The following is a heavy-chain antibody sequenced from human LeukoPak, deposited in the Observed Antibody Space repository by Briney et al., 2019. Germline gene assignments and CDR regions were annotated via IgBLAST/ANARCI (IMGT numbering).Heavy chain of an antibody. V-gene: IGHV3-48*03. J-gene: IGHJ4*02. CDR1: GFTLSSYE. CDR3: ARRYCSSTSCTLDY. D-gene: IGHD2-2*01. Sequence: GGSLRLSCAASGFTLSSYEVNWVRQAPGKGLEWVSYISSSGSTKYYADSVKGRFTISRDNAENSLYLQMNSLRAEDTAVYYCARRYCSSTSCTLDYWGQGTLVTVSS. CDR2: ISSSGSTK.